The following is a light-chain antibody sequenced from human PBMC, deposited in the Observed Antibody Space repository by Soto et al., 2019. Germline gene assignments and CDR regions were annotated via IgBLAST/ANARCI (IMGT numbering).Light chain of an antibody. Sequence: EVVLTQSPGTLSLSPGERATLSCRASQSVRNNFLAWYQQTPGQAPRLLIYGASSRATDIPDRFSGSGSGTDFTLTISRLEPEDFVVYYCQQYGSSLWTFVQGTKVEIK. CDR3: QQYGSSLWT. CDR2: GAS. J-gene: IGKJ1*01. CDR1: QSVRNNF. V-gene: IGKV3-20*01.